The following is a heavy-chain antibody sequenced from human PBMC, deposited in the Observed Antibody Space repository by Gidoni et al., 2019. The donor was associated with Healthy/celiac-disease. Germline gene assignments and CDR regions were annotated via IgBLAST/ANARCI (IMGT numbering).Heavy chain of an antibody. Sequence: EVQLLASGGGLVQTGGYLRLPQAAAGFTLIRNAMTWGRQAPGQGLGLVAAISGSVGSTYYAESVKGRFTISRDNSKNTLYMQMNSLRAEDPAVYYCAKDPPGPGIAVAGINYYYYGMDVWGQGTTVTVSS. CDR1: GFTLIRNA. V-gene: IGHV3-23*01. CDR3: AKDPPGPGIAVAGINYYYYGMDV. D-gene: IGHD6-19*01. J-gene: IGHJ6*02. CDR2: ISGSVGST.